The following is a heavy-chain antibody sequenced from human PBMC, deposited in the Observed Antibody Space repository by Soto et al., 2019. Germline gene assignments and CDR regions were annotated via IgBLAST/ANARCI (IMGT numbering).Heavy chain of an antibody. J-gene: IGHJ5*02. V-gene: IGHV4-34*01. CDR2: INHSGST. CDR3: ARGRNYYCSGSYYWFDP. CDR1: GGSFSGYY. D-gene: IGHD3-10*01. Sequence: SEALSLTCAVYGGSFSGYYWSWILQPPWKGLEWIGEINHSGSTNYNPSLKSRVTISVDTSKNQFSLKLSSVTAADTAVYYCARGRNYYCSGSYYWFDPWGQGTLVTVSS.